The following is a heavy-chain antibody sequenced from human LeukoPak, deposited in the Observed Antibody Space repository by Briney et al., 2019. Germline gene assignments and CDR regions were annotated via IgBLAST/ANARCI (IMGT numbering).Heavy chain of an antibody. CDR1: GFTFSSYA. CDR2: ISYDGSNK. CDR3: AKDHGGNSGY. V-gene: IGHV3-30*18. D-gene: IGHD4-23*01. J-gene: IGHJ4*02. Sequence: GGSLRLSCAASGFTFSSYAVSWVRQAPGKGLEWVAVISYDGSNKYYADSVKGRFTISRDNSKNTLYLQMNSLRAEDTAVYYCAKDHGGNSGYWGQGTLVTVSS.